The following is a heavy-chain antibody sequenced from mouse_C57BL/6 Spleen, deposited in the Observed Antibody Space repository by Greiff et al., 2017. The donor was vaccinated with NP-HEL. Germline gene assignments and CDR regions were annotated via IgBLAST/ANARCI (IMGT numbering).Heavy chain of an antibody. D-gene: IGHD2-4*01. V-gene: IGHV5-17*01. CDR1: GFTFSDYG. CDR2: ISSGSSTI. Sequence: EVQRVGSGGGLVKPGGSLKLSCAASGFTFSDYGMHWVRQAPEKGLEWVAYISSGSSTIYYADTVKGRFTISRDNAKNTLFLQMTSLRSEDTAMYYCARNYDYLYAMDYWGQGTSVTVSS. CDR3: ARNYDYLYAMDY. J-gene: IGHJ4*01.